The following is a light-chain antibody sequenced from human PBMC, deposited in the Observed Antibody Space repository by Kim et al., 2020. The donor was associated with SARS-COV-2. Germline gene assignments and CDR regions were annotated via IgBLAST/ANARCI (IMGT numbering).Light chain of an antibody. CDR1: NIGGKS. Sequence: SYELTQPPSVSVAPGKTARITCGGNNIGGKSVHWYQQKPGQAPVLVIYYDSDRPSGIPERFSGSNSGNTATLTISRDEAGDEADYYCQVWDSSSDHWVFGGGTKLTVL. J-gene: IGLJ3*02. CDR3: QVWDSSSDHWV. CDR2: YDS. V-gene: IGLV3-21*04.